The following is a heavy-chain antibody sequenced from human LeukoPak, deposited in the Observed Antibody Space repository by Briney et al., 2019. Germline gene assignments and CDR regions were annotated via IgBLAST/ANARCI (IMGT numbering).Heavy chain of an antibody. V-gene: IGHV3-30*04. Sequence: GGSLRLSCAASGFTFSSYAIHWVRQAPGKGLERVAVISYDGSNKYYADSVKGRFTISRDNSKNTLYLQMNSLRVEDTAVYYCSRGIPEFGELLGDFDYWGQGTLVTVSS. CDR1: GFTFSSYA. J-gene: IGHJ4*02. CDR2: ISYDGSNK. CDR3: SRGIPEFGELLGDFDY. D-gene: IGHD3-10*01.